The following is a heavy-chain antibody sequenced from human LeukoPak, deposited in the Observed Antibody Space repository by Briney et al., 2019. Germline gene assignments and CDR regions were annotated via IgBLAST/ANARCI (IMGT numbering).Heavy chain of an antibody. CDR3: ARAQGCYDSSGPYLDAFDI. V-gene: IGHV3-21*01. CDR2: ISSSSSYI. D-gene: IGHD3-22*01. CDR1: GFTFSSYS. J-gene: IGHJ3*02. Sequence: GGSLRLSCAASGFTFSSYSMNWVRQAPGKGLEWVSSISSSSSYIYYADSVKGRFTISRDNAKNSLYLQMNSLRAEDTAVYYCARAQGCYDSSGPYLDAFDIWGQGTMVTVSS.